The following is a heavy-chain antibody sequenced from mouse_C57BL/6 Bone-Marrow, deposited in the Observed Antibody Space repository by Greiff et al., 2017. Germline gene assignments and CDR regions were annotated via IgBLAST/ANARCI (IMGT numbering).Heavy chain of an antibody. CDR2: IYPSDSET. CDR3: ARKFGHYYGSSYPFAY. Sequence: VQLQQSGAELVRPGSSVKLSCKASGYTFTSYWMDWVKQRPGQGLEWIGNIYPSDSETHYNQKFKDKATLTVDKSSSTAYMQLSSLTSEDSAVYYCARKFGHYYGSSYPFAYWGQGTLVTVSA. D-gene: IGHD1-1*01. J-gene: IGHJ3*01. CDR1: GYTFTSYW. V-gene: IGHV1-61*01.